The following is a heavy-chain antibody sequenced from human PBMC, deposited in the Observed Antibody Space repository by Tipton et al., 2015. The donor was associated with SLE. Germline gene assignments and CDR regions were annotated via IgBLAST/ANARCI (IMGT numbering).Heavy chain of an antibody. V-gene: IGHV4-34*01. Sequence: TLSLTCAVYGGSFSGYYWSWIRQPPGKGLEWIGEINHSGSTNYNPSLKSRVTISVDTSKNRFSLKLSSVTAADAAVYYCARLYMTTDYWGQGTLVTVSS. CDR1: GGSFSGYY. D-gene: IGHD4-17*01. J-gene: IGHJ4*02. CDR2: INHSGST. CDR3: ARLYMTTDY.